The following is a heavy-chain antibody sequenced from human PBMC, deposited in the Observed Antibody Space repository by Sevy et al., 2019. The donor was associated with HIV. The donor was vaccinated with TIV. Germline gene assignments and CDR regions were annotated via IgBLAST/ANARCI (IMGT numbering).Heavy chain of an antibody. CDR2: IKSKTDGGTT. J-gene: IGHJ6*03. D-gene: IGHD2-15*01. CDR3: TISLTTPGRYYYYYYMDV. CDR1: GFTFSNAW. V-gene: IGHV3-15*01. Sequence: GGSPRLSCAASGFTFSNAWMSWVRQAPGKGLEWVGRIKSKTDGGTTDYAAPVKGRFTISRDDSKNTLYLQMNSLKTEDTAVYYCTISLTTPGRYYYYYYMDVWGKGTTVTVSS.